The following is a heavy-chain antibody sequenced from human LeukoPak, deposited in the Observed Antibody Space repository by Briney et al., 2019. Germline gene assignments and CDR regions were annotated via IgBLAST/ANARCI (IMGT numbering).Heavy chain of an antibody. CDR2: ISGSGSTT. J-gene: IGHJ4*02. Sequence: GRTLRLSCSASGFTFSTYGMSWVGHAPGKGQEWVISISGSGSTTFYADAVKSRFTISRDNSNNMLYLQMTSLRAEDTAVYYCAKGTSTYSSGSFDYWGRGTLVTVSS. D-gene: IGHD6-19*01. V-gene: IGHV3-23*01. CDR1: GFTFSTYG. CDR3: AKGTSTYSSGSFDY.